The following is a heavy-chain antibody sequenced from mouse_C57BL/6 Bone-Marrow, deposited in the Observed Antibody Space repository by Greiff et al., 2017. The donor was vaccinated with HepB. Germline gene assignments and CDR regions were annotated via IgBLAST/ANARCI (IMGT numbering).Heavy chain of an antibody. CDR1: GFSLTSYG. D-gene: IGHD1-1*01. CDR3: ARKRRYYGSSYYYAMDY. J-gene: IGHJ4*01. Sequence: VQLQQSGPGLVQPSQSLSITCTVSGFSLTSYGVHWVRQSPGKGLEWLGVIWSGGSTDYNAAFISRLSISKDNTKSQVFFKMNSLQADDTAIYYCARKRRYYGSSYYYAMDYWGQGTSVTVSS. CDR2: IWSGGST. V-gene: IGHV2-2*01.